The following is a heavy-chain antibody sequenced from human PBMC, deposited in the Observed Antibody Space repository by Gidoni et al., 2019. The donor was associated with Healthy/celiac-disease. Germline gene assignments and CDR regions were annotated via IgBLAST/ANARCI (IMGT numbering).Heavy chain of an antibody. D-gene: IGHD4-17*01. Sequence: EVQLVESGGGLVQPGGSLRLSCAASGVTFSSYWMSWVRQAPGKGLEWVANMKQDGSEKYYVDSVKGRFTISRDNAKNSLYLQMNSLRAEDTAVYYCARGGLGDYGVWDYYYGMDVWGQGTTVTVSS. CDR1: GVTFSSYW. CDR2: MKQDGSEK. CDR3: ARGGLGDYGVWDYYYGMDV. J-gene: IGHJ6*02. V-gene: IGHV3-7*01.